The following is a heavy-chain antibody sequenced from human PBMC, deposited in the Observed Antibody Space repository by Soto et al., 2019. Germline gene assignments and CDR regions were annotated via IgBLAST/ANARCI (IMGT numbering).Heavy chain of an antibody. CDR3: ARRVAVAHYYYYGMDV. Sequence: SETLSLTCTVSGGSISSSSYYWGWIRQPPGKGLEWIGSIYYSGSTYYNPSLKSRVTISVDTSKNQFSLKLSSVTAADTAVYYCARRVAVAHYYYYGMDVWGQGTTVT. CDR1: GGSISSSSYY. CDR2: IYYSGST. V-gene: IGHV4-39*01. D-gene: IGHD6-19*01. J-gene: IGHJ6*02.